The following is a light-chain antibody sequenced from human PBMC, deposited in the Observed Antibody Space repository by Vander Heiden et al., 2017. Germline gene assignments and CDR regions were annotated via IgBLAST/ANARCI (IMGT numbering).Light chain of an antibody. V-gene: IGLV1-40*01. CDR3: QSYDSSLSGSVV. J-gene: IGLJ2*01. CDR2: GNS. Sequence: QSVLTQPPSGSAAPWHRVTSSCTGSSSNIGAGYDVHWYQQLPGTAPKLLIYGNSNRPSGVPDRFSGSKSGTSASLAITGLQAADEADYYCQSYDSSLSGSVVFGGGTKLTVL. CDR1: SSNIGAGYD.